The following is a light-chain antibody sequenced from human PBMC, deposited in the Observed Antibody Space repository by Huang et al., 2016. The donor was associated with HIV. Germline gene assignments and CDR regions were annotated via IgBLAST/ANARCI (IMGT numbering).Light chain of an antibody. Sequence: DIVLAQSPLSLLVTSVGPASISCRSSHSRLHSNVYNYLDWYLQKPGQAPQLLIYLGSNRASGVPDRFSGSGSGTDFTLKISRVEAEDVGVYYCMQAQRTPWTFGQGTKVEIK. CDR3: MQAQRTPWT. CDR1: HSRLHSNVYNY. J-gene: IGKJ1*01. V-gene: IGKV2-28*01. CDR2: LGS.